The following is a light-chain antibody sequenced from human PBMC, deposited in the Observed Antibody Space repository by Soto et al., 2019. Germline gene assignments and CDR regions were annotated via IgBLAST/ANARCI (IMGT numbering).Light chain of an antibody. CDR2: SIS. Sequence: IVLTQSPATLSLSPGERATLSCRASQTITGRSLAWYQQKPGQAPRLLVTSISNRATGIPDRFSGSGSGADFTLTIFRLEPEDFAVYYCQQYQNSRTFGQGTKVDVK. V-gene: IGKV3-20*01. CDR1: QTITGRS. J-gene: IGKJ1*01. CDR3: QQYQNSRT.